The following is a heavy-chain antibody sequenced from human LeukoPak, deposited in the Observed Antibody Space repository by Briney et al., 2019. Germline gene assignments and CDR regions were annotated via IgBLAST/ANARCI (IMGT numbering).Heavy chain of an antibody. Sequence: GGSLRLSCAAWWFTFRCYGMHWVRQAPGKGLEWVALIWYDGSSKHYADSVRGRFTISRDNSKNTLYLQMNSLRAEDAAVYYCARDFELSHWGQGTLVTVSS. CDR3: ARDFELSH. D-gene: IGHD3-16*02. V-gene: IGHV3-33*01. CDR2: IWYDGSSK. CDR1: WFTFRCYG. J-gene: IGHJ4*02.